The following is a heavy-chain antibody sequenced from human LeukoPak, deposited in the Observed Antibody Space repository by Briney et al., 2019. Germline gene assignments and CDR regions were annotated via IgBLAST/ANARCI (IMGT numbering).Heavy chain of an antibody. Sequence: PGGSLRLSCSASGFTFNSYAMHWVRQAPGKGLEYVSTITTNGGTTYYADSVQGRFTISRDNSKNTLYLQMSSLRSEDTAVYYCVKDLSGTYSFDIWGQGTMVTVSS. D-gene: IGHD1-26*01. J-gene: IGHJ3*02. CDR1: GFTFNSYA. CDR3: VKDLSGTYSFDI. V-gene: IGHV3-64D*09. CDR2: ITTNGGTT.